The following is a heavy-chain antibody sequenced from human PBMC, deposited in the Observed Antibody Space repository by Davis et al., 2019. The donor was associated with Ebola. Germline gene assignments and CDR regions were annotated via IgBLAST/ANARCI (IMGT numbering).Heavy chain of an antibody. V-gene: IGHV3-23*01. J-gene: IGHJ4*02. Sequence: GGSLRLSCAASGFTFSEFSMTWVRQAPGKGLEWVSGISATGDTPYYRDSVKGRFTISRDNSKNTLHLQMSSLSAEDTAIYYCAKGASHYDPLQAFDYWGQGALVTVSS. CDR1: GFTFSEFS. CDR3: AKGASHYDPLQAFDY. D-gene: IGHD3-3*01. CDR2: ISATGDTP.